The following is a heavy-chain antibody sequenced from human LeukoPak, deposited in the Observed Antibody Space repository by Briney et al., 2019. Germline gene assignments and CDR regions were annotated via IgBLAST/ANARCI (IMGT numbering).Heavy chain of an antibody. V-gene: IGHV4-34*01. Sequence: PSETLSLTCAVYGGSFSGYYWSWIRQPPGKGLEWIGEINHSGSTNYNPSLKSRVTISVDTSKNQFSLKLSSVTAADTAVYYCARAVLYYYDSSGYYDLHAFDIWGQGTMVTVSS. CDR3: ARAVLYYYDSSGYYDLHAFDI. D-gene: IGHD3-22*01. CDR2: INHSGST. J-gene: IGHJ3*02. CDR1: GGSFSGYY.